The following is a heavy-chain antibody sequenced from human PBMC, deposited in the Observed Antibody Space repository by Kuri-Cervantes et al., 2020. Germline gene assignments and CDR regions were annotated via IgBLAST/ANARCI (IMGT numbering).Heavy chain of an antibody. CDR3: ARDWVSIAAAGTWDAFDI. Sequence: GSLRLSCTVSGGSISSSGYYWGWIRQPPGKGLEWIGSIYHSGSTYYNPSLKSRVTISVDTSKNQFSLKLSSVTAADTAVYYCARDWVSIAAAGTWDAFDIWGQGTMVTVSS. V-gene: IGHV4-39*07. CDR1: GGSISSSGYY. D-gene: IGHD6-13*01. CDR2: IYHSGST. J-gene: IGHJ3*02.